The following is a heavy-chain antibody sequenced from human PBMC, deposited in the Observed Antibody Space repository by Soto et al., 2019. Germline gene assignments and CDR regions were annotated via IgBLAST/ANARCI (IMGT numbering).Heavy chain of an antibody. CDR3: XXXXXXVYRAFDY. Sequence: QVQLVQSGAELKKPGSSVKVSCKASGDTFSFYTINWVRQAPGLGLEWMGRVNPILSMSNYAQKLQGRVXXXXXXXXTTXXXXXXXXXXXDXAFYYCXXXXXXVYRAFDYWGQGALVTVSS. D-gene: IGHD2-8*01. V-gene: IGHV1-69*02. J-gene: IGHJ4*02. CDR1: GDTFSFYT. CDR2: VNPILSMS.